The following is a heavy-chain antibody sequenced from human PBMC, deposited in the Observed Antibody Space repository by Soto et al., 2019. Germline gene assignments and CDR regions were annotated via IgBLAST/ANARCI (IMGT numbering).Heavy chain of an antibody. CDR2: IFSNDDK. CDR3: ALIKDCSRTDCFSASFDP. V-gene: IGHV2-26*01. D-gene: IGHD2-2*01. Sequence: SGPTLVNPTETLTLTCTVSGLSLSNAKLGVSWIRQPPGKALEWLAHIFSNDDKSYSTSLDRRLTISKDTSKSQVVLTMTNLDPVDSGTYYCALIKDCSRTDCFSASFDPWGQGTLVTVSS. CDR1: GLSLSNAKLG. J-gene: IGHJ5*02.